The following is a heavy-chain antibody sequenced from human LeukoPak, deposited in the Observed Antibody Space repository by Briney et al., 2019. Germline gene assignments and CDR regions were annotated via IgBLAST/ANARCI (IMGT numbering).Heavy chain of an antibody. Sequence: GRSLRLSCAASGFTFSAYGMHWVRQAPGKGLEWVAVIWYDGSNKYYADSVKGRFTISRDNSKNTLYLQMNSLRAEDTAVYYCARGGEYSGYDNYFDYWGQGTLVTVSS. V-gene: IGHV3-33*08. D-gene: IGHD5-12*01. CDR2: IWYDGSNK. J-gene: IGHJ4*02. CDR3: ARGGEYSGYDNYFDY. CDR1: GFTFSAYG.